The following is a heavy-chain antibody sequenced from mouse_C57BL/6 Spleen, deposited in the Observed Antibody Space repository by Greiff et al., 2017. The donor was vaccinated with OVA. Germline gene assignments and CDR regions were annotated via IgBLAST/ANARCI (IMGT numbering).Heavy chain of an antibody. Sequence: QVQLKQSGAELVKPGASVKMSCKASGYTFTSYWITWVKQRPGQGLEWIGDIYPGSGSTNYNEKFKSKATLTVATSSTPAYMQLSSLTSEDSAVYYCARTGSSGYWFAYWGQGTLVTVSA. CDR3: ARTGSSGYWFAY. D-gene: IGHD3-2*02. CDR1: GYTFTSYW. V-gene: IGHV1-55*01. J-gene: IGHJ3*01. CDR2: IYPGSGST.